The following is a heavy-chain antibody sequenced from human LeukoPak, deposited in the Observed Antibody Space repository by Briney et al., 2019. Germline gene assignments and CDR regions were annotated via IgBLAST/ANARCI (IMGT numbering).Heavy chain of an antibody. Sequence: GGSLRLSCAASGFTVSSNYMSWVRQAPGKGLEWVSVIYSGGSTYYADSVKGRFTISRDNSKNTLYLQMNSLRAEDTAVYYCAKEIGWERDAFDIWGQGTMVTVSS. CDR3: AKEIGWERDAFDI. J-gene: IGHJ3*02. D-gene: IGHD4-23*01. CDR1: GFTVSSNY. V-gene: IGHV3-53*01. CDR2: IYSGGST.